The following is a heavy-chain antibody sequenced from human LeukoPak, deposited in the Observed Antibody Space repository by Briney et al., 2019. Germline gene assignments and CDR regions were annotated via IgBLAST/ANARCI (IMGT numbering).Heavy chain of an antibody. J-gene: IGHJ5*02. CDR3: ARSGYSYGSSYSWFDP. CDR2: IIPIFGTA. D-gene: IGHD5-18*01. CDR1: GGTFSSYA. Sequence: GASVKVSCKASGGTFSSYAISWVRQARGQGLEWMGGIIPIFGTANYAQKFQGRVTITTDESTSTAYMELSSLRSEDTAVYYCARSGYSYGSSYSWFDPWGQGTLVTVSS. V-gene: IGHV1-69*05.